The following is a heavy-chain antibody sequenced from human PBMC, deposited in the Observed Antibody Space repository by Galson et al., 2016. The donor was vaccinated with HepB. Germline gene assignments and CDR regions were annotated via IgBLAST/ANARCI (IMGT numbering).Heavy chain of an antibody. Sequence: TLSLTCTVSGGSICSADYYWSWIRQHAGKGLEWIGYIYYSGSTYYNPSLKSRVTMSIDTSKNQFSLKMTSVTAADTAVYYCARGYSYGGGIYWGRGTLVTFSS. J-gene: IGHJ1*01. CDR1: GGSICSADYY. V-gene: IGHV4-31*03. D-gene: IGHD5-18*01. CDR2: IYYSGST. CDR3: ARGYSYGGGIY.